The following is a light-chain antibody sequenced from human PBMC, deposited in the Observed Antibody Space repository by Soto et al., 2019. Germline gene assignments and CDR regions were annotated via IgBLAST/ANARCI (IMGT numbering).Light chain of an antibody. CDR3: ASWDNSLNGFV. J-gene: IGLJ3*02. CDR1: SSNIGSNS. Sequence: QLVLTQPPSASGTPGRRVTISCSGSSSNIGSNSVNWYQQLPGTAPKVVIYDNHQRPSGVPDRFSGSKSGTSASLGISGLQPEDEADYHCASWDNSLNGFVFGGGTNVTVL. V-gene: IGLV1-44*01. CDR2: DNH.